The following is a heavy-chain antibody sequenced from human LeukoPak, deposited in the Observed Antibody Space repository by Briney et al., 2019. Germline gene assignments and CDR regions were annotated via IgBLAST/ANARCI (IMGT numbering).Heavy chain of an antibody. CDR3: ARSGYCSGGSCLYYFDY. CDR2: IYYSGST. J-gene: IGHJ4*02. V-gene: IGHV4-39*01. CDR1: GGSISSSSYY. D-gene: IGHD2-15*01. Sequence: SETLSLTCTVSGGSISSSSYYWGWIRQPPGKGLEWIGSIYYSGSTYYNPSLKSRVTISVDASKNQFSLKLSSVTAADTAVYYCARSGYCSGGSCLYYFDYWGQGTLVTVSS.